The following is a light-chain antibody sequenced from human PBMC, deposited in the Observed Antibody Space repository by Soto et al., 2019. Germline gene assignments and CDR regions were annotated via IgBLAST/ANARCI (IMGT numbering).Light chain of an antibody. J-gene: IGKJ5*01. V-gene: IGKV3-20*01. CDR2: GAS. CDR3: QQYGSSPIS. Sequence: EIVLTQSPGTLSLSPGERATLSCRASQSVSSSYLAWYQQKPGQAPGLLIYGASSRATGIPDRFSGSGSGTDFTLTISRLEPEDFAVYYWQQYGSSPISFGQGTRLEIK. CDR1: QSVSSSY.